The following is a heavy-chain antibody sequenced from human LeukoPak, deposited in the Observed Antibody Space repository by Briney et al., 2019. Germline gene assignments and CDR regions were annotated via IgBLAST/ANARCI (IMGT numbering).Heavy chain of an antibody. V-gene: IGHV3-30-3*01. CDR1: GFTFSSYA. CDR3: ARTYGDRPG. CDR2: ISYDGSNK. J-gene: IGHJ4*02. Sequence: GGSLRLSCAASGFTFSSYAMHWVRQAPGKGLEWVAVISYDGSNKYYADSVKGRFTISRDNAKNSLYLQMNSLRAEDTAVYYCARTYGDRPGWGQGTLVTVSS. D-gene: IGHD4-17*01.